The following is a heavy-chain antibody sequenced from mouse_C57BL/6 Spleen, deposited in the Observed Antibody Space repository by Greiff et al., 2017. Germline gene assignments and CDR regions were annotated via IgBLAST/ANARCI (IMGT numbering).Heavy chain of an antibody. D-gene: IGHD4-1*01. CDR1: GFSLTSYG. V-gene: IGHV2-2*01. Sequence: VKLMESGPGLVQPSQSLSITCTVSGFSLTSYGVHWVRQSPGKGLEWLGVIWSGGSTDYNAAFISRLSISKDNSKSQVFFKMNRRQADDTAIYYCAKLGRDYYAMDYWGQGTSVTVSS. CDR3: AKLGRDYYAMDY. CDR2: IWSGGST. J-gene: IGHJ4*01.